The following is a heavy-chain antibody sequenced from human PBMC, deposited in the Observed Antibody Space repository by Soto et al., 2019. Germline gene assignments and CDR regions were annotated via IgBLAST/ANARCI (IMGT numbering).Heavy chain of an antibody. D-gene: IGHD2-8*02. J-gene: IGHJ6*02. V-gene: IGHV3-30*18. CDR1: GFTFSSYG. CDR2: ISYDGSNK. CDR3: AKDLSTWWVAYYYGMAV. Sequence: QVQLVESGGGVVQPGRSLRLSCAASGFTFSSYGMHWVRQAPGKGLEWVAVISYDGSNKYYAEAVKGRFTISGDNSKNALYLEMNSLSAEDTAGYYCAKDLSTWWVAYYYGMAVWGQGTTVTVS.